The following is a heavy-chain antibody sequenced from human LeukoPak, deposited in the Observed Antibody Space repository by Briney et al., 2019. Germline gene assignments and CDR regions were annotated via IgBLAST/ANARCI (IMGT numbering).Heavy chain of an antibody. V-gene: IGHV3-21*01. J-gene: IGHJ4*02. CDR3: SGGVRDSSGYYPDY. CDR1: GFTFSSYS. CDR2: ISSSSSYI. D-gene: IGHD3-22*01. Sequence: GGSLRLSCAASGFTFSSYSMNWVRQAPGKGLEWVSSISSSSSYIYYADSVKGRFTISRDNAKNSLYLQMNSLRAEATAVYYCSGGVRDSSGYYPDYWGQGTLVTVSS.